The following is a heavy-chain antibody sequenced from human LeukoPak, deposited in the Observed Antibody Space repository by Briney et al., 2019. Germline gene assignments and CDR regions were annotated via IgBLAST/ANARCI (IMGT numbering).Heavy chain of an antibody. V-gene: IGHV4-34*01. Sequence: PSETLSLTCAVYGGSFSGYYWSWIRQPPGKGLEWIGEINHSGSTNYNPSLKSRVTISVDTSKNQFSLKLSSVAAADTAVYYCARHLGDLDRATDYWGQGTLVTVSS. J-gene: IGHJ4*02. CDR2: INHSGST. D-gene: IGHD1-1*01. CDR1: GGSFSGYY. CDR3: ARHLGDLDRATDY.